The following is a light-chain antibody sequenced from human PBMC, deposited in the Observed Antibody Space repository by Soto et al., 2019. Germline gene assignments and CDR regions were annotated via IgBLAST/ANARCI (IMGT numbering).Light chain of an antibody. V-gene: IGLV2-14*01. CDR2: KVS. J-gene: IGLJ1*01. CDR1: SSDVGGYNY. Sequence: QSALTQPASVSGSPGQSITISCTGTSSDVGGYNYVSWYQQHPGKAPKLMIYKVSNRPSGVSNRFSGSKSGNTASLTISGLHPEAEAAYYCSSYTRSSTLVFGTGTKLTVL. CDR3: SSYTRSSTLV.